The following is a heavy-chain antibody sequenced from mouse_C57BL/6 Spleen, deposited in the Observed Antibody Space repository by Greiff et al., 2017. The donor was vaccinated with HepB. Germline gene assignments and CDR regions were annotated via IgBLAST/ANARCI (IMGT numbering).Heavy chain of an antibody. D-gene: IGHD2-13*01. CDR3: ARHEGSPPRLHYYAMDY. V-gene: IGHV1-62-2*01. J-gene: IGHJ4*01. Sequence: QVQLQESGAELVKPGASVKLSCKASGYTFTEYTIHWVKQRSGQGLEWIGWFYPGSGSIKYNEKFKDKATLTADKSSSTVYMELSRLTSEDSAVYSWARHEGSPPRLHYYAMDYWGQGTSVTVSS. CDR2: FYPGSGSI. CDR1: GYTFTEYT.